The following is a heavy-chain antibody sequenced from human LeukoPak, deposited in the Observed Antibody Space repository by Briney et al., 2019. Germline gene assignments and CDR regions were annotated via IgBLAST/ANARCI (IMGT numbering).Heavy chain of an antibody. CDR1: GFTASSNY. V-gene: IGHV3-66*01. D-gene: IGHD3-10*01. Sequence: GGSLRLSSADSGFTASSNYTSWVRPAPGRGLESVSVIYSGGSTYYADSVKGRFTISRDNSKNTLFLQMNSLRAGDTAVYYCARGTVTMVDYWGQGTLVTVSS. CDR3: ARGTVTMVDY. CDR2: IYSGGST. J-gene: IGHJ4*02.